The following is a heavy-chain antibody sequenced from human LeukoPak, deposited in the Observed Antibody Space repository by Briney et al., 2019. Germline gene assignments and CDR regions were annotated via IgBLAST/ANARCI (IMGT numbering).Heavy chain of an antibody. CDR1: GFTFSSYW. Sequence: GGSLRLSCAASGFTFSSYWMSWVRQVPGKGLEWVANINQDGSEKYYVDSVKGRFTISRDNAKNSLYLQVNSLRAEDTAVYYRTTDPREVPFDPWGQGTLVTVSS. CDR2: INQDGSEK. CDR3: TTDPREVPFDP. V-gene: IGHV3-7*02. J-gene: IGHJ5*02.